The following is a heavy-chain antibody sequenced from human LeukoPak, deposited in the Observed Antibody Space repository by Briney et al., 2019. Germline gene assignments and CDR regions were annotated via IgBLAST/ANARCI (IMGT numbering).Heavy chain of an antibody. CDR2: IKEDGSEK. D-gene: IGHD2-15*01. V-gene: IGHV3-7*04. Sequence: PGGSLRLSCAASGFTYSIYWMSWVREAPGKALECVANIKEDGSEKYYVDYVKVRFTISRDNAKNSLYLKMNSVRAEDTAVYYCASDGSGNRYYYYGMDVWGQGTTVTVS. CDR1: GFTYSIYW. J-gene: IGHJ6*02. CDR3: ASDGSGNRYYYYGMDV.